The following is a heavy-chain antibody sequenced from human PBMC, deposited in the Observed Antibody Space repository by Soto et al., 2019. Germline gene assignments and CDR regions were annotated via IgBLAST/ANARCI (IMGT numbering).Heavy chain of an antibody. V-gene: IGHV1-69*12. CDR2: IIPIFGTA. J-gene: IGHJ6*02. CDR1: GGTFSSYA. Sequence: QVQLVQSGAEVKKPGSSVKVSCKASGGTFSSYAISWVRQAPGQGLEWMGGIIPIFGTANYAQKFQGRVTMTADESTSTDSMALRSVSSEDTAVDYWAREGGSGNYRYYAMDVWDQGTTVTVSS. CDR3: AREGGSGNYRYYAMDV. D-gene: IGHD3-10*01.